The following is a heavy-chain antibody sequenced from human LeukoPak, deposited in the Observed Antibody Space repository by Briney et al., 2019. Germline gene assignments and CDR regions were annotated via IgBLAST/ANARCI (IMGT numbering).Heavy chain of an antibody. CDR1: RFTFSSYS. V-gene: IGHV3-48*01. D-gene: IGHD6-19*01. Sequence: GGSLRLSCAASRFTFSSYSMNWVRQAPGKGLEWVSYISSSSSTIYYADSVKGRFTISRDNAKNSLYLQMNSLRAEDTAVYYCARNSIAVAGTYFDSWGQGTLVTVSS. J-gene: IGHJ4*02. CDR2: ISSSSSTI. CDR3: ARNSIAVAGTYFDS.